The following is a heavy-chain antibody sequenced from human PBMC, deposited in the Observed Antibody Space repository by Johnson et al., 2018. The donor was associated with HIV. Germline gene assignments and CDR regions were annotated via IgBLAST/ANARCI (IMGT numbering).Heavy chain of an antibody. Sequence: QVQLVESGGGVVQPGRSLRLSCVGSGFTFSSYSLHWVRQAPGKGLEWVAVTSYDGGNKYYADSVKGRFTISRDNSKNTLYLQMNSLRAEDSAVYYCAKVHSSSSNGFDIWGQGTMVTVSS. J-gene: IGHJ3*02. V-gene: IGHV3-30*04. CDR2: TSYDGGNK. CDR3: AKVHSSSSNGFDI. D-gene: IGHD6-6*01. CDR1: GFTFSSYS.